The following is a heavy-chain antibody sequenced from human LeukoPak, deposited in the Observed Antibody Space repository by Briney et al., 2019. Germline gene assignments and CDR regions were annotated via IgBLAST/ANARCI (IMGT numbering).Heavy chain of an antibody. CDR3: AKAVYSGYGLENYAMDV. V-gene: IGHV3-7*02. CDR2: IKQDGSDK. D-gene: IGHD5-12*01. Sequence: PGGSLGLSCAASGFTFSTYWMSWVRQAPGKGLEWVANIKQDGSDKYYVDSVKGRFTISRDNAKNSLYLQMNSLRAEDTAVYYCAKAVYSGYGLENYAMDVWGQGTTVTVSS. J-gene: IGHJ6*02. CDR1: GFTFSTYW.